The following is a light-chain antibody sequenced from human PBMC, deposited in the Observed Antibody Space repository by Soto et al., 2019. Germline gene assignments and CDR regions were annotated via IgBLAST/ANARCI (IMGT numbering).Light chain of an antibody. Sequence: QSSLTQPASVSGSPGQSITISCTGTSSDVGGYTYVSWYQQHPGKAPKLMIYDVSNRPSGVSDRFSGSKSGNTASLTISGLQAEDEADYYRSSYTSSSTHVVFGGGTKLTVL. CDR1: SSDVGGYTY. CDR3: SSYTSSSTHVV. V-gene: IGLV2-14*01. J-gene: IGLJ2*01. CDR2: DVS.